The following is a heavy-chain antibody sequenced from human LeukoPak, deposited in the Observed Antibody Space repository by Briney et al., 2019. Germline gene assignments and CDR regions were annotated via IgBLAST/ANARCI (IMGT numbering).Heavy chain of an antibody. D-gene: IGHD3-16*01. CDR3: ALGDYFDY. CDR1: GFTFSSYG. CDR2: ISYDGSNK. J-gene: IGHJ4*02. Sequence: PGGSLRLSCAASGFTFSSYGMRWVRQAPGKGLEWVAVISYDGSNKYYADSVKGRSTISRDNSKNTLYLQMNSLRAEDTAVYYCALGDYFDYWGQGTLVTVSS. V-gene: IGHV3-30*03.